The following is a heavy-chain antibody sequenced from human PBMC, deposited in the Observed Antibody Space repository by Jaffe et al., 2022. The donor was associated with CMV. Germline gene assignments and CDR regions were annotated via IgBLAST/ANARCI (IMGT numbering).Heavy chain of an antibody. J-gene: IGHJ4*02. V-gene: IGHV5-51*01. D-gene: IGHD3-3*01. CDR1: GYSFTSYW. CDR3: ARQWGDRRTVFGVISGGNYFDY. Sequence: EVQLVQSGAEVKKPGESLKISCKGSGYSFTSYWIGWVRQMPGKGLEWMGIIYPGDSDTRYSPSFQGQVTISADKSISTAYLQWSSLKASDTAMYYCARQWGDRRTVFGVISGGNYFDYWGQGTLVIVSS. CDR2: IYPGDSDT.